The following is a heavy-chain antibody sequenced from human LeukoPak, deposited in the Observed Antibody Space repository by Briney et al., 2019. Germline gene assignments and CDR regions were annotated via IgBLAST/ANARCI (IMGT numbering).Heavy chain of an antibody. CDR1: GFTVSSNY. V-gene: IGHV3-66*01. CDR2: IYIGGRT. D-gene: IGHD6-19*01. Sequence: GGSLRLSCVASGFTVSSNYMSWVRQPPGKGLEWVSVIYIGGRTLNSHSVKDRFTISRDNSKNTVYLQMNSLRVEDTAVYYCARTRGSGWYGATFDYWGQGTLVTVSS. CDR3: ARTRGSGWYGATFDY. J-gene: IGHJ4*02.